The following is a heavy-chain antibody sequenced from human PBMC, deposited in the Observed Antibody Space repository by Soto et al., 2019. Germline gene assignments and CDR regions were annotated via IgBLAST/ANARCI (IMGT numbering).Heavy chain of an antibody. CDR2: TNGNLGTG. Sequence: QVQLVQSGAEVKRPGSSVKVSCKASGGTFSSYPISWVRQAPGQGLEWMGGTNGNLGTGNYAQKFRGRLTITTGISTTTGYMELSSLTSEDTAVYYCARRDCHGYFRYFDNWGQGTLVTVSS. J-gene: IGHJ4*02. D-gene: IGHD4-17*01. CDR3: ARRDCHGYFRYFDN. CDR1: GGTFSSYP. V-gene: IGHV1-69*06.